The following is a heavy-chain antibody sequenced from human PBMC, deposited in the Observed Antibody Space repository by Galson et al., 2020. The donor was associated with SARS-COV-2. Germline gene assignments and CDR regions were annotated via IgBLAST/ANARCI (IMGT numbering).Heavy chain of an antibody. D-gene: IGHD1-1*01. V-gene: IGHV3-48*03. J-gene: IGHJ4*02. CDR2: ISGSGSTI. CDR1: GFTFSNFQ. Sequence: TGGSLRLSCAASGFTFSNFQMHWVRQAPGKGLEWVSYISGSGSTIYYSASVRGRFTISRDNAKNSLYLQMNSLRAKDTAVYYCAREGTGPIDYWGQGTLVTVSS. CDR3: AREGTGPIDY.